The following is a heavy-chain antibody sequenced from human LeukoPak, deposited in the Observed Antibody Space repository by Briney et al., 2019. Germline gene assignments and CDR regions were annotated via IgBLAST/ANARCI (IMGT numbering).Heavy chain of an antibody. CDR1: GYTFTVYY. J-gene: IGHJ4*02. CDR2: INPNSGDT. CDR3: ARGGSSSWYGY. V-gene: IGHV1-2*02. Sequence: ASVKVSCKASGYTFTVYYMHWVRQAPGQGLEWMGWINPNSGDTNYAQKFQGRVTMTRDTSISTAHMELSRLRSDDTAVYYCARGGSSSWYGYWGRGTLVTVSS. D-gene: IGHD6-13*01.